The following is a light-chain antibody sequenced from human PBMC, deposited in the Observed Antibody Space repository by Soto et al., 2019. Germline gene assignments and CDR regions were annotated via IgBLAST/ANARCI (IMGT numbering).Light chain of an antibody. CDR3: AAWDGSLNVVL. CDR2: STN. Sequence: QAVVTQPPSASGTPGQRVTISCSGSSSSIGSNTVNWYQQLPGSAPKLLMYSTNQRPSGVPDRFSGSKSGTSASLAISGLQSEDEADYYCAAWDGSLNVVLFGGGTKLTVL. V-gene: IGLV1-44*01. CDR1: SSSIGSNT. J-gene: IGLJ2*01.